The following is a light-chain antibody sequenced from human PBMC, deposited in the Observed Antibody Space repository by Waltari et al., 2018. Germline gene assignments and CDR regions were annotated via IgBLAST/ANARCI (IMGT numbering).Light chain of an antibody. CDR1: QDIRSD. CDR2: TAS. V-gene: IGKV1-17*01. CDR3: LQHNSYPLT. Sequence: DIQMTQSPSSLSASVGDRVTVTCRASQDIRSDLAWYQQKPGKAPTRLIYTASILQSGIPSRFSGSGSGTEFSLTITSLQPEDFATYYCLQHNSYPLTFGGGTKVEI. J-gene: IGKJ4*01.